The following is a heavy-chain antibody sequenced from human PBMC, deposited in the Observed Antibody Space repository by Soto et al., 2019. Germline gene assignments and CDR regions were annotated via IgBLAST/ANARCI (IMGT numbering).Heavy chain of an antibody. CDR3: AEGYCSSTSCSRYYYYGMDV. J-gene: IGHJ6*02. CDR2: IYYSGST. Sequence: SETLSLTCTVSGGSISSSSYYWGWIRQPPGKGLEWIGSIYYSGSTYYNPSLKSRVTISVDTSKNQFSLKLSSVTAADTAVYYCAEGYCSSTSCSRYYYYGMDVWGQGTTVT. V-gene: IGHV4-39*01. CDR1: GGSISSSSYY. D-gene: IGHD2-2*01.